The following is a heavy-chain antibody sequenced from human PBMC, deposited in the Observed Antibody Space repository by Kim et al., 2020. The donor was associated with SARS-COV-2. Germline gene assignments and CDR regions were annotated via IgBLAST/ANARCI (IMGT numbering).Heavy chain of an antibody. CDR3: ARGENGYNFGDPFDY. J-gene: IGHJ4*02. CDR2: INHSGST. Sequence: SETLSLTCAVYGGSFSGYYWSWIRQPPGKGLEWIGEINHSGSTSYNPSLKSRVTISVDTSKNQFSLKLSSVTAADTAVYYCARGENGYNFGDPFDYWGQGTLVTVSS. D-gene: IGHD5-12*01. CDR1: GGSFSGYY. V-gene: IGHV4-34*01.